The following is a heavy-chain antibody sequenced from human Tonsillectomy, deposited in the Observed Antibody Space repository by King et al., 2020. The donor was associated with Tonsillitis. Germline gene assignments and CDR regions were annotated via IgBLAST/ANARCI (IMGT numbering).Heavy chain of an antibody. D-gene: IGHD2-2*01. CDR2: MNPKSGDT. Sequence: VQLVESGAEVKGPGASVKVSCKASGYTFTDYFLHWVRQAPGQGLEWMGWMNPKSGDTKYAQKFEDRVTMTRDTSINTAYMDLNWLRSDDTAIYFCARDTVPASGVGSGTANCWGQGTLVTVSS. CDR1: GYTFTDYF. V-gene: IGHV1-2*02. CDR3: ARDTVPASGVGSGTANC. J-gene: IGHJ4*02.